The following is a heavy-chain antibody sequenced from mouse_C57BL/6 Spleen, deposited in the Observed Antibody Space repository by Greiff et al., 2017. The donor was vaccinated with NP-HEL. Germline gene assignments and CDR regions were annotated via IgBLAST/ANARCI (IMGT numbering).Heavy chain of an antibody. Sequence: QVQLQQPGAELARPGSSVKLSCKASGYTFTSYWMDWVKQRPGQGLEWIGNIYPSDSETHYNQKFKDKATLTVDKSSSTAYMQLSSLTSEDSAVYYCARERNYYGSSPFDYWGQGTTLTVSS. CDR3: ARERNYYGSSPFDY. J-gene: IGHJ2*01. CDR1: GYTFTSYW. D-gene: IGHD1-1*01. V-gene: IGHV1-61*01. CDR2: IYPSDSET.